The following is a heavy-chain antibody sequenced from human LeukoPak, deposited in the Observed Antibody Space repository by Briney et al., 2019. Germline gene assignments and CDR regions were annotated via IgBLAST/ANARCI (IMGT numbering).Heavy chain of an antibody. J-gene: IGHJ4*02. V-gene: IGHV3-21*01. CDR3: ARDGSRGNLVTAPDF. CDR1: GFTFSSYS. CDR2: ISSSSSSYK. D-gene: IGHD2-21*02. Sequence: GGSLRLSCAASGFTFSSYSMNWVRRAPGKGLEWVSSISSSSSSYKYYADSVKGRFTISRDNAKNSLYLQMNSLRAEDTAVYYCARDGSRGNLVTAPDFWGQGTLVTVSS.